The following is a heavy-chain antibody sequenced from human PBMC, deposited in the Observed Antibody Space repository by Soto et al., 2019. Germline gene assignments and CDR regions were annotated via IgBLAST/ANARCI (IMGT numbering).Heavy chain of an antibody. J-gene: IGHJ6*03. CDR3: ARGVFLEWLLYYYYYMDV. Sequence: PSETLSLTCTVSGGSISSYYWSWIRQPPGKGLEWIGYIYYSGSTNYNPSLKSRVTISVDTSKNQFSLKLSSVTAADTAVYYCARGVFLEWLLYYYYYMDVWGKGTTVTVS. V-gene: IGHV4-59*01. CDR2: IYYSGST. D-gene: IGHD3-3*01. CDR1: GGSISSYY.